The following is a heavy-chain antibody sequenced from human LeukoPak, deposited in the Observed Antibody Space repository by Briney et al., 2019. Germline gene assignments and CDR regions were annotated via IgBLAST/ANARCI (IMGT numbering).Heavy chain of an antibody. CDR2: IIPIFGTA. D-gene: IGHD2-15*01. CDR1: GGTFSSYA. CDR3: AREGSPFYYYYMDV. J-gene: IGHJ6*03. V-gene: IGHV1-69*13. Sequence: GASVKVSCKASGGTFSSYAISWVRQAPGQGLEWMGGIIPIFGTANYAQKFQGRVTITADESTSTAYMELSSLRSEDTAVYYCAREGSPFYYYYMDVWGKGTTVTVSS.